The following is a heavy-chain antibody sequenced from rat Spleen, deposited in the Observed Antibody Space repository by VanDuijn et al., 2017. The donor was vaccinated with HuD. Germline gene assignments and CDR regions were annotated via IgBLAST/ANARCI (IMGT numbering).Heavy chain of an antibody. J-gene: IGHJ1*01. V-gene: IGHV5-7*01. CDR3: ARDYDSYIRYWFFDF. D-gene: IGHD1-2*01. CDR1: GFTFSDYN. Sequence: EVQLVESGGGLVQPGRSLKLSCAASGFTFSDYNMAWVRQAPKKGLEWVASISYDATNTYYRDSVKGRFTISRDNAKSTLYLQMDSLRSEDTATYYCARDYDSYIRYWFFDFWGPGTMVTVSS. CDR2: ISYDATNT.